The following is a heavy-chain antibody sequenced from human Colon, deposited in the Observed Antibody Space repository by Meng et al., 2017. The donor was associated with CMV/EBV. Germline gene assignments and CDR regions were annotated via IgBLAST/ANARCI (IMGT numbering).Heavy chain of an antibody. D-gene: IGHD1-1*01. CDR3: ARIYGNLAGHYCHALDV. CDR2: ISDRGDRT. J-gene: IGHJ6*02. CDR1: GFTFSYYA. Sequence: GGSLRLSCEASGFTFSYYAMTWVRQTPGRGPEGVSSIRGLEGVSSISDRGDRTYYVDSVRGRFTISRDNSKDTVYLQMNSLRAEDTAIYFCARIYGNLAGHYCHALDVWGQGATVTVSS. V-gene: IGHV3-23*01.